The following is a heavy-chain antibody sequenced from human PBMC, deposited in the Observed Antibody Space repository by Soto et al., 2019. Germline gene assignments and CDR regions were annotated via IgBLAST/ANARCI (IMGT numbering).Heavy chain of an antibody. CDR1: GGSIGSYY. D-gene: IGHD5-12*01. CDR3: AIYSGYEYYFDY. CDR2: IYYSGST. J-gene: IGHJ4*02. Sequence: SETLSLTCTVSGGSIGSYYWSWIRQPPGKGLEWIGYIYYSGSTNYNPSLKSRVTISVDTSKNQFSLKLSSVTAADTAVYYCAIYSGYEYYFDYWGQGTLVTVSS. V-gene: IGHV4-59*01.